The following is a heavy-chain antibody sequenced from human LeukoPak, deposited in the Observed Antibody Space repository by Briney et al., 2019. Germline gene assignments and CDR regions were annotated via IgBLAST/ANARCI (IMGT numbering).Heavy chain of an antibody. CDR3: ARASDNYYGSGSYVFDY. Sequence: SETLPLTCTVSGGGSISSYYWSWIRQPAGKGLEWIGRIYSSGSTNYNPSLKSRVTMSVDTSKNQFSLKLRSVTAADTALYYCARASDNYYGSGSYVFDYWGQGTLVTVSS. CDR1: GGGSISSYY. CDR2: IYSSGST. V-gene: IGHV4-4*07. J-gene: IGHJ4*02. D-gene: IGHD3-10*01.